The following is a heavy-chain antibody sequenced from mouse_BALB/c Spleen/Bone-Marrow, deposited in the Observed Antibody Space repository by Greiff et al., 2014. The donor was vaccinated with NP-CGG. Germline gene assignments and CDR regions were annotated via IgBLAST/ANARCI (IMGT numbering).Heavy chain of an antibody. Sequence: EVQLQQSGAELVKPGASVKLSCTTSGFNIKDTYMHWVKLRPEQGLEWIGRIVLANGNTKYAPKFQGKATITADTSSNTAYLQLSSLTSEDTAVYFCASYDYGYYFDYWGQGTTLTVSS. CDR3: ASYDYGYYFDY. D-gene: IGHD2-4*01. CDR2: IVLANGNT. CDR1: GFNIKDTY. J-gene: IGHJ2*01. V-gene: IGHV14-3*02.